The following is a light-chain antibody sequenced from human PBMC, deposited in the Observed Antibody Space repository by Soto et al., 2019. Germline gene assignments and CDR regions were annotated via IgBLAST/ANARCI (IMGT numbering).Light chain of an antibody. CDR1: QSISSY. CDR2: GAS. CDR3: QQSYSTPST. V-gene: IGKV1-39*01. Sequence: DIQMTQSPSSLSASVGDRVTITCRASQSISSYLNWYQQKPGKAPKLLISGASSLKSGVPSRLSGSGSGTDFSLTISSLQPEDYATYYCQQSYSTPSTFGQGTKVEI. J-gene: IGKJ1*01.